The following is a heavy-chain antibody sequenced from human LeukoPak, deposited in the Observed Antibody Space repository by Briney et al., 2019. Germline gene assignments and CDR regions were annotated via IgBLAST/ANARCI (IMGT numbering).Heavy chain of an antibody. CDR1: GGSISSYY. J-gene: IGHJ4*02. D-gene: IGHD4-17*01. CDR3: ASFYGDYYFDY. CDR2: IYYSGST. V-gene: IGHV4-59*08. Sequence: SDTLSLTCTDPGGSISSYYWRWIRQPPGKVLEWIGYIYYSGSTNYNPSLKSRVTISVDTSKNQFSLKLSSVTAADTAVYYCASFYGDYYFDYWGQGTLVTVSS.